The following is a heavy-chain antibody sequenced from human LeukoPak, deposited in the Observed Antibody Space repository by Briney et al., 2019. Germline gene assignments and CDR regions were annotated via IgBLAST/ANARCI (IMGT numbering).Heavy chain of an antibody. D-gene: IGHD1-26*01. CDR1: GGSISSSSYY. CDR3: ARLGSGSYLHRAPYYFDY. V-gene: IGHV4-39*01. Sequence: SETLSLTCTVSGGSISSSSYYWGWIRQPPGKGLEWIGSTYYSGSTCYNPSLKSRVTISVDTSKNQFSLKLSSVTAADTAVYYCARLGSGSYLHRAPYYFDYWGQGTLVTVSS. J-gene: IGHJ4*02. CDR2: TYYSGST.